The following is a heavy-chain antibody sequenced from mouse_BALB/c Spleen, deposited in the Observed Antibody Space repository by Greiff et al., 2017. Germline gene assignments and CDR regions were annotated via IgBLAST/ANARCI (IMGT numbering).Heavy chain of an antibody. CDR1: GFTFSSFG. D-gene: IGHD1-2*01. V-gene: IGHV5-17*02. J-gene: IGHJ4*01. CDR2: ISSGSSTI. CDR3: ARSAATEAMDY. Sequence: EVKLMESGGGLVQPGGSRKLSCAASGFTFSSFGMHWVRQAPEKGLEWVAYISSGSSTIYYADTVKGRFTISRDNPKNTLFLQMTSLRSEDTAMYYCARSAATEAMDYWGQGTSVTVSS.